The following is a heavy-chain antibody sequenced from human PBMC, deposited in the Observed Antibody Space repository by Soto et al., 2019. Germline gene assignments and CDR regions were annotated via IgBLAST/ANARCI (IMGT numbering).Heavy chain of an antibody. CDR1: GFTFSSYA. D-gene: IGHD3-22*01. J-gene: IGHJ4*02. CDR2: ISTNGGST. Sequence: GGSLRLSCSASGFTFSSYAMHWVRQAPGKGLEYVSSISTNGGSTHYADSVKGRFTISRDNSKNTQYLQMSSLRADDTAVFYCVKGEYYYDSSGYYPFDYWGQGTLVTVSS. CDR3: VKGEYYYDSSGYYPFDY. V-gene: IGHV3-64D*06.